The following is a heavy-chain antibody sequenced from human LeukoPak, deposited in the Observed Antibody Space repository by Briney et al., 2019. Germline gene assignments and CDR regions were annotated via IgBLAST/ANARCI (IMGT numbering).Heavy chain of an antibody. Sequence: ASVKVSCKASGYTFTGYYMHWVRQAPGQGLEWVGWINPNSGGTNYAQKLQGRVTMTTDTSTSTAYMELRSLRSDDTAVYYCASARLIDYYDSSVYTDYWGQGTLVTVSS. J-gene: IGHJ4*02. CDR2: INPNSGGT. CDR3: ASARLIDYYDSSVYTDY. V-gene: IGHV1-2*02. CDR1: GYTFTGYY. D-gene: IGHD3-22*01.